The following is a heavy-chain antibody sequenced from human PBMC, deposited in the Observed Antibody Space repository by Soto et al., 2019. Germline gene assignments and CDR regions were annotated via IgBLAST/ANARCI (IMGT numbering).Heavy chain of an antibody. D-gene: IGHD6-13*01. J-gene: IGHJ4*02. CDR1: GFTFSNYA. Sequence: EVQLLESGGGLVQPGGSLRLSCAASGFTFSNYAVTWDRQAPGKGLKWVSTISGSGGSTYYADSVKGRFTISRDNSKNTLYLQMNSLRAEDTAVYYCAKDQGSSWYEIDYWGQGTLVTFAS. CDR2: ISGSGGST. V-gene: IGHV3-23*01. CDR3: AKDQGSSWYEIDY.